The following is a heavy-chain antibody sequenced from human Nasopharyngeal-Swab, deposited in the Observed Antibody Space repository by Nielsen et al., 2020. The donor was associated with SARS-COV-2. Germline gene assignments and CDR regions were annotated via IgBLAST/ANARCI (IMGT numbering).Heavy chain of an antibody. V-gene: IGHV1-2*02. D-gene: IGHD2-21*02. CDR2: INPNSGGT. Sequence: ASVKVSCKASGYTLTGYYIHWVRQAPGQGLEWMGWINPNSGGTNYAQKFQGRVTMTRDTSISTAYMELSSLRSEDTAVYYCASSSLPYLLCGRDCYSDYWGQGTLVTVSS. J-gene: IGHJ4*02. CDR1: GYTLTGYY. CDR3: ASSSLPYLLCGRDCYSDY.